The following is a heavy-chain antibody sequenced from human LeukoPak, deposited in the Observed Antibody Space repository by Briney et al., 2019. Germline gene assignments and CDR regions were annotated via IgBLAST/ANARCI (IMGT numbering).Heavy chain of an antibody. CDR3: ARDLDTAMVWDY. CDR2: IWYDGSNK. Sequence: GGSLRLSCAASGFTFSSYGMHWVRQAPGKGLEWVPVIWYDGSNKYYADSVKGRFTISRDNSKNTLYLQMNSLRAEDTAVYYCARDLDTAMVWDYWGQGTLVTVSS. V-gene: IGHV3-33*01. CDR1: GFTFSSYG. D-gene: IGHD5-18*01. J-gene: IGHJ4*02.